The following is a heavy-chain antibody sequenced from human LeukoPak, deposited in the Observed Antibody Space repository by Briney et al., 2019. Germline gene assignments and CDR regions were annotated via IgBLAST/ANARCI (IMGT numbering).Heavy chain of an antibody. J-gene: IGHJ5*02. V-gene: IGHV4-59*01. CDR2: IYYSGST. D-gene: IGHD3-10*01. Sequence: PSETLSLTCTVSGGSFSSYYWSWIRQPPGKGLEWIGYIYYSGSTNYNPPLKSRVTISLDTSNNQFSLKLSSVTAADTDVYYSARDETHFYGSGSSNWFDRWGKGILVTVS. CDR3: ARDETHFYGSGSSNWFDR. CDR1: GGSFSSYY.